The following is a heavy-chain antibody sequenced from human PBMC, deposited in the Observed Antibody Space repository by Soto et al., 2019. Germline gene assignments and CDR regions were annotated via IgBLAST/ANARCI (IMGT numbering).Heavy chain of an antibody. CDR1: GGSISSGDYY. J-gene: IGHJ5*02. D-gene: IGHD3-3*01. Sequence: SETLSLTCTVSGGSISSGDYYWSWIRQPPGKGLKWIGNIYYSGSTYYNPSLKSRVTISVDTSKKQFPLKLSSVTAADTAVYYCARDSNAFWSGYYPYNWFDPWGQGTLVTVSS. V-gene: IGHV4-30-4*01. CDR2: IYYSGST. CDR3: ARDSNAFWSGYYPYNWFDP.